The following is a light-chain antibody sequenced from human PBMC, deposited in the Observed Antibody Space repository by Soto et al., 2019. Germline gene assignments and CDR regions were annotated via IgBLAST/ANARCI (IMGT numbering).Light chain of an antibody. CDR1: QTISSSY. J-gene: IGKJ2*01. CDR3: HLFDTSAYI. CDR2: SAS. Sequence: EIVVTQSPGALPLSPGDSATLSCRASQTISSSYLAWYQQKLGQAPRLLIYSASTRATGIPDRFSGSGSGTDFTLTISRLEPEDCAVYFCHLFDTSAYIFGQGTRLEI. V-gene: IGKV3-20*01.